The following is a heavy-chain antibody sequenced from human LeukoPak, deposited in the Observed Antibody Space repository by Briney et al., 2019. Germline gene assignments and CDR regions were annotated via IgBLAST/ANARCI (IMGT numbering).Heavy chain of an antibody. J-gene: IGHJ4*02. V-gene: IGHV1-69*05. D-gene: IGHD3-16*01. CDR1: GGTFSSYA. CDR2: IIPIFGTA. Sequence: ASVKVSCKASGGTFSSYAISWVRQAPGQGLEWMGGIIPIFGTADYAQKFQGRVTITTDESTSTAYMELSSLRSEDTAVYYCARWKETDVGGFDYWGQGTLVTVSS. CDR3: ARWKETDVGGFDY.